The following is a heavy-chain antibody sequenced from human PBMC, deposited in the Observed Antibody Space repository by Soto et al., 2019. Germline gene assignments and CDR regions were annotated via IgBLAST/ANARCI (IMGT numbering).Heavy chain of an antibody. J-gene: IGHJ4*02. CDR2: ISHDGNYK. Sequence: GGSLRLSCAASGFTFTRHAMHWVRQAPGKGLEWVAVISHDGNYKYFGDAVQGRVTISRDNFRNTLYLEMHILRPEDTAMYYCARDPTEGGNYVGYFEYWGQGARVTVSS. V-gene: IGHV3-30*03. D-gene: IGHD1-7*01. CDR3: ARDPTEGGNYVGYFEY. CDR1: GFTFTRHA.